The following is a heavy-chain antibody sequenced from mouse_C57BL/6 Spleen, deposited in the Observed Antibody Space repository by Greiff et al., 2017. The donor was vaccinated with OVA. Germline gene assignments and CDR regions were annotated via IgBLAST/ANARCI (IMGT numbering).Heavy chain of an antibody. Sequence: VKVVESGPGLVQPSQSLSITCTVSGFSLTSYGVHWVRQSPGKGLEWLGVIWRGGSTDYNAAFMSRLSITKDNSKSQVFFKMNSLQADDTAIYYCAKKGSYSNSYAMDYWGQGTSVTVSS. D-gene: IGHD2-5*01. CDR1: GFSLTSYG. V-gene: IGHV2-5*01. CDR3: AKKGSYSNSYAMDY. J-gene: IGHJ4*01. CDR2: IWRGGST.